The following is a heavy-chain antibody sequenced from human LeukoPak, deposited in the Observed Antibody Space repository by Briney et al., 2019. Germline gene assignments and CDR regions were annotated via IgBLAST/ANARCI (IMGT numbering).Heavy chain of an antibody. CDR3: ARDRSASQGRAFDV. J-gene: IGHJ3*01. Sequence: KFQGRVTMTRDTSISTAYMEVTRLKSDDAAVYYCARDRSASQGRAFDVWGQGTMVTVSS. V-gene: IGHV1-2*02. D-gene: IGHD3-16*01.